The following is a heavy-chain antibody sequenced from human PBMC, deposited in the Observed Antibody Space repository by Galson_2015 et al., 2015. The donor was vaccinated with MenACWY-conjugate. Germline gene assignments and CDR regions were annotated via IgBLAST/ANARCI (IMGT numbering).Heavy chain of an antibody. CDR2: IGTVGDT. D-gene: IGHD3-22*01. Sequence: SLRLSCAASGFTFSSYDMHWVRQATGKGLEWVSAIGTVGDTYYPGSVKGRFTISRENAKNTLYLQMNSLRAEDTAVYYCAKGGLNYYDSSGYGAFDIWGQGTMVTVSS. V-gene: IGHV3-13*04. J-gene: IGHJ3*02. CDR1: GFTFSSYD. CDR3: AKGGLNYYDSSGYGAFDI.